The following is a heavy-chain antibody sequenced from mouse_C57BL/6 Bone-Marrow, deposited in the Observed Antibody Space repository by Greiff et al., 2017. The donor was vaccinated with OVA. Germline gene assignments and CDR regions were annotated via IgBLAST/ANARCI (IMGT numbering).Heavy chain of an antibody. V-gene: IGHV1-59*01. J-gene: IGHJ2*01. CDR1: GYTFTSYW. D-gene: IGHD2-3*01. CDR3: AIKSRDGYYHWGFDY. CDR2: IDPSDSYT. Sequence: QVQLQQPGAELVRPGTSVKLSCKASGYTFTSYWMHWVKQRPGQGLEWIGVIDPSDSYTNYNQKFKGKATLTVDTSSSTAYMQLSSLTSEDSAVYYCAIKSRDGYYHWGFDYWGQGTTLTVSS.